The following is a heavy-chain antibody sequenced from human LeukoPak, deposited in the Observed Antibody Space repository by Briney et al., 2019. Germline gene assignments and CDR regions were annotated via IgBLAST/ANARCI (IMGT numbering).Heavy chain of an antibody. J-gene: IGHJ4*02. Sequence: SETLSLTCTVSGGSLGGNCWNWIRQSPESGLEWIGRIYGGRTKYNPSLMSRVTISFDTSKNQFSLKLSSVTAADTAVYYCARGRYYYGSGITRWGQGTLVTVSS. CDR2: IYGGRT. D-gene: IGHD3-10*01. V-gene: IGHV4-59*12. CDR3: ARGRYYYGSGITR. CDR1: GGSLGGNC.